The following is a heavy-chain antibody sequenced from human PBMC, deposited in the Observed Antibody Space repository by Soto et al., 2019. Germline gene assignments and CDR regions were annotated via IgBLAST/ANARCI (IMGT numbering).Heavy chain of an antibody. V-gene: IGHV1-58*02. CDR3: AADLGSGSYYYYYGMDV. D-gene: IGHD1-26*01. Sequence: SVKVSCKASGFTFSSSAMQWVRQARGQRLEWIGWIVVGSGNTNYAQKFQERVTITRDMSTSTAYMELSSLRSEDTAVYYCAADLGSGSYYYYYGMDVWGQGTTVTVSS. J-gene: IGHJ6*02. CDR1: GFTFSSSA. CDR2: IVVGSGNT.